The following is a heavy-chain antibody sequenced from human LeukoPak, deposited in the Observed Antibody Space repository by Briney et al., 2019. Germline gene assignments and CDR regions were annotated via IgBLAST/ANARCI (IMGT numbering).Heavy chain of an antibody. CDR3: ASGSEYTSSWWYYFDY. CDR1: GFTLSTYS. V-gene: IGHV3-21*01. D-gene: IGHD6-13*01. Sequence: PGVSLRLSCAASGFTLSTYSMNWVRQAPGKGLEWVSSMSGGSSYIYYADSVKGRFTISRDNAKSSLYLQMNSLRAEDTAVYYCASGSEYTSSWWYYFDYWGQGTLVTVSS. CDR2: MSGGSSYI. J-gene: IGHJ4*02.